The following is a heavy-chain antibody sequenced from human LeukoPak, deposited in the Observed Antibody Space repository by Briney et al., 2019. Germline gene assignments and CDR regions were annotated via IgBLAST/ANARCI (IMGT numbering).Heavy chain of an antibody. CDR2: INHSGST. D-gene: IGHD5-12*01. Sequence: MASETLSLTCAVYGGSFSGYYWSWIRQPPGKGLEWIGEINHSGSTNYNPSLKSRVTISVDTSKDQFSLKLSSVTAADTAVYYCAREGVGRWLQPTLGFDYWGQGTLVTVSS. V-gene: IGHV4-34*01. CDR1: GGSFSGYY. CDR3: AREGVGRWLQPTLGFDY. J-gene: IGHJ4*02.